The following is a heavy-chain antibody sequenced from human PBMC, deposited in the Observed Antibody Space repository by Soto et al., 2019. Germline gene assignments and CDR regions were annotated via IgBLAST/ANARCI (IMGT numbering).Heavy chain of an antibody. V-gene: IGHV3-48*03. J-gene: IGHJ6*02. Sequence: AGSLRLSCAASGFTFSSYEMNWVRQAPGKGLEWVSYISSSGSTIYYADSVKGRFTISRDNAKNSLYLQMNSLRAEDTAVYYCASGGSCTMMFYYYYGMDVWCQGTSVSVSS. D-gene: IGHD3-22*01. CDR3: ASGGSCTMMFYYYYGMDV. CDR1: GFTFSSYE. CDR2: ISSSGSTI.